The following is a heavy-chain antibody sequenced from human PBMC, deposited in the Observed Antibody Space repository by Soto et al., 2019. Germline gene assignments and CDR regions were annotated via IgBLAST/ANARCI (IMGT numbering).Heavy chain of an antibody. J-gene: IGHJ6*02. D-gene: IGHD6-13*01. V-gene: IGHV4-4*03. CDR2: IYHSGST. CDR3: AAAAANYYYYGMDV. Sequence: PETLSLTCAVSGGSISSSNWWNWVRQPPGKGLEWIGEIYHSGSTNYTPSLKSRVTISVDKSKNQFSLKLSSVTAADTAVYYCAAAAANYYYYGMDVWGQGTTVTVSS. CDR1: GGSISSSNW.